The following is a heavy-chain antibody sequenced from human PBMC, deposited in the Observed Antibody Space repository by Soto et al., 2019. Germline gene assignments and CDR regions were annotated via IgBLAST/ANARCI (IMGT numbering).Heavy chain of an antibody. CDR2: IHHRGGT. Sequence: SETLSLTCAVSGGSVSSSNWWSWVRQPPGKGLEWIGEIHHRGGTNYNPSLTSRVILSLDKSKNQFSLKVTFVTAADTAVYYCARGVGSTAVAGQFDSWGQG. CDR1: GGSVSSSNW. CDR3: ARGVGSTAVAGQFDS. J-gene: IGHJ4*02. V-gene: IGHV4-4*02. D-gene: IGHD6-19*01.